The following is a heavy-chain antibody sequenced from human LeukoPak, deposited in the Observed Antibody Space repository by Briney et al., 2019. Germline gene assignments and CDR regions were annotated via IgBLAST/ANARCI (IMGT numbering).Heavy chain of an antibody. Sequence: PGGSLRLSCVASGFTFSNYWMHWVRQAPGKGLVWVSRINSDGSSTSYADSVEGRFTISRDNAKNTLYLQMNSLRAEDTAVYYCAKGGSNVVDYWGQGTLVTVSS. CDR2: INSDGSST. D-gene: IGHD3-10*01. V-gene: IGHV3-74*01. CDR1: GFTFSNYW. J-gene: IGHJ4*02. CDR3: AKGGSNVVDY.